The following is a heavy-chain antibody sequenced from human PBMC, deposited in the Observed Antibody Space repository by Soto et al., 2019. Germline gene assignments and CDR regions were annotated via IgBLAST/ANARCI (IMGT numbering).Heavy chain of an antibody. D-gene: IGHD1-1*01. CDR2: IDQDGSGK. J-gene: IGHJ4*02. CDR3: ARRREGTGRTLDY. CDR1: GFTFRAYW. Sequence: EVHLVESGGALVQRGGSLSLSCAASGFTFRAYWMSWVRQAPGKGLEWVANIDQDGSGKYYVDSVRGRFTISRDNAHNSLYLQTNSLRDEDTAVYFCARRREGTGRTLDYWGQGTLVTVSS. V-gene: IGHV3-7*05.